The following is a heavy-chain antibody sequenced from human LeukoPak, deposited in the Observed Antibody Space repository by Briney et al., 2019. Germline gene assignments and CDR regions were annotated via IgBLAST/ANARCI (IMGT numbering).Heavy chain of an antibody. J-gene: IGHJ6*03. CDR1: GGSISSYY. CDR3: ATRYYYYYYMDV. CDR2: IYTSGGT. V-gene: IGHV4-4*07. Sequence: SETLSLTCTVSGGSISSYYWSWIRQPAGKGLEWIGRIYTSGGTNYNPSLKSRVTMSVDTSKNQFSLKLSSVTAADTAVYYCATRYYYYYYMDVWGKGTTVTVSS.